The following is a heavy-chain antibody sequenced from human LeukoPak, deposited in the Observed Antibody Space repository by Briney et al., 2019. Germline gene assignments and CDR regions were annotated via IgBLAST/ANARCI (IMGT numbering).Heavy chain of an antibody. CDR2: IYDTGYA. J-gene: IGHJ2*01. V-gene: IGHV4-31*03. D-gene: IGHD3-16*02. CDR1: GGSISSNNN. CDR3: ARDPIVSVGDWYFDL. Sequence: SQTLSLTCIVSGGSISSNNNWHWIRQHPGKGLEWLGCIYDTGYAYYNPSLRSRLTISVDTSQNHFSLKLTSVTAADTAVYYCARDPIVSVGDWYFDLWGRGTLVPVSS.